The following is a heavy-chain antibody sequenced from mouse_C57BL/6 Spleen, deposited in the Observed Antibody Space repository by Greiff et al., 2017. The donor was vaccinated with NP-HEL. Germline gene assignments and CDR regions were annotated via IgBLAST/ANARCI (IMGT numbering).Heavy chain of an antibody. CDR2: ISDGGSYT. Sequence: DVKLVESGGGLVKPGGSLKLSCAASGFTFSSYAMSWVRQTPEKRLEWVATISDGGSYTYYPDNVKGRFTISRDNAKNNLYLQMSHLKSEDTAMYYCAREPDDYYGSSFDYWGQGTTLTVSS. V-gene: IGHV5-4*01. J-gene: IGHJ2*01. CDR3: AREPDDYYGSSFDY. D-gene: IGHD1-1*01. CDR1: GFTFSSYA.